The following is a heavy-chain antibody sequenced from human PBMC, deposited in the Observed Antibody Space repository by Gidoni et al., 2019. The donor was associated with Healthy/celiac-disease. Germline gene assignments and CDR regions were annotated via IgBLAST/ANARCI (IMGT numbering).Heavy chain of an antibody. J-gene: IGHJ5*02. V-gene: IGHV2-5*01. D-gene: IGHD3-22*01. CDR1: GFSLSTSGVG. CDR2: IYWNDDT. CDR3: AHAAGYYDSSGYYGAGNWFDP. Sequence: QITLKESGPTLVKPTQTLTLTCTFSGFSLSTSGVGVGWIRQPPGKALEWLALIYWNDDTRYSPSLKSRLTITKDTSKNQVVLTMTNMDPVDTATYYCAHAAGYYDSSGYYGAGNWFDPWGQGTLVTVSS.